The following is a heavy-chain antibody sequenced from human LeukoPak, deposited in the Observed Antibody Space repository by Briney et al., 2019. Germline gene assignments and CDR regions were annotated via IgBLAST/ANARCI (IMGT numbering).Heavy chain of an antibody. Sequence: GGXLKISFKGYGYSLTNYWIGWVRQVPGKGVEWMGIIYRGESDTRYSASFEGQVTISDDKSISTAYLQWSSLKASDTAMYYCARGYSYSDYWGQGTLVTVSS. CDR1: GYSLTNYW. CDR2: IYRGESDT. CDR3: ARGYSYSDY. J-gene: IGHJ4*02. D-gene: IGHD5-18*01. V-gene: IGHV5-51*01.